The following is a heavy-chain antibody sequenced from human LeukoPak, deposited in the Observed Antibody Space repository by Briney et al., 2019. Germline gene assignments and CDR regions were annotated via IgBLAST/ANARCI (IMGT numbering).Heavy chain of an antibody. V-gene: IGHV3-53*04. Sequence: PGGSLRLSCAASGFSVSSTYMSWVRQAPGKGLEWVSVIYRGGTTYYADTVKGRFTFSRHDSRNTVSLQMDSLRPEDTAVYYCARGTYLPIDYWGQGTLVTVSS. D-gene: IGHD3-16*02. J-gene: IGHJ4*02. CDR2: IYRGGTT. CDR3: ARGTYLPIDY. CDR1: GFSVSSTY.